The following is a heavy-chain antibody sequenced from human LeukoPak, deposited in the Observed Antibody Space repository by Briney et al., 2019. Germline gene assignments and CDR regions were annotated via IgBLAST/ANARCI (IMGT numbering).Heavy chain of an antibody. CDR3: ARDQVVPAAIYMDV. V-gene: IGHV3-48*03. CDR2: ISSSGSTR. CDR1: GFTFSSYE. Sequence: GGSLRLSCAASGFTFSSYEMNWVRQAPGKGLEWVSYISSSGSTRYYADSVKGRFTISRDNAKNSLYLQMNSLRAEDTAVYYCARDQVVPAAIYMDVWGKGTTVTISS. J-gene: IGHJ6*03. D-gene: IGHD2-2*01.